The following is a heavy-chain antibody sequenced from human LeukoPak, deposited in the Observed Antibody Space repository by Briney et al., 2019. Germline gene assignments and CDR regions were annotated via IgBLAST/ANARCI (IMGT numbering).Heavy chain of an antibody. Sequence: PGGSLRLSCAASRFTFSSYGMHWVRQAPGKGLEWVSYISSSSSTIYYADSVKGRFTISRDNAKNSLYLQMNSLRAEDTAVYYCARDKDYDYVWAHWGQGTLVTVSS. V-gene: IGHV3-48*01. J-gene: IGHJ4*02. CDR2: ISSSSSTI. D-gene: IGHD3-16*01. CDR3: ARDKDYDYVWAH. CDR1: RFTFSSYG.